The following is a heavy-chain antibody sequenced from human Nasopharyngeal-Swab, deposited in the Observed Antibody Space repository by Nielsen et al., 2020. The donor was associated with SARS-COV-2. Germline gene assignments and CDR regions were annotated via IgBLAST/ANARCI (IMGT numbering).Heavy chain of an antibody. CDR2: ISSSSSYI. CDR1: GFTFSSYS. V-gene: IGHV3-21*01. D-gene: IGHD6-13*01. CDR3: ARDLYSTSRGSFGY. J-gene: IGHJ4*02. Sequence: LSLTCAASGFTFSSYSMNWVRQAPGKGLEWVSSISSSSSYIYYADSVKGRFTISRDNAKNSLYLQMNSLRAEDTAVYNCARDLYSTSRGSFGYWGQGTLVTVSS.